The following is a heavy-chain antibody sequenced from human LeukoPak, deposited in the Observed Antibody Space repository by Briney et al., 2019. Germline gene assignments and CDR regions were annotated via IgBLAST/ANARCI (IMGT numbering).Heavy chain of an antibody. CDR1: GESFSGYY. D-gene: IGHD3-3*01. CDR3: ARHSYDFWSGLGNWFDP. CDR2: INHSGGT. V-gene: IGHV4-34*01. Sequence: SETLSLTCAVYGESFSGYYWSWMRQPPGKGLEWIGQINHSGGTNYNPSLKSRVTTSVDTSKNQFSLKVNSVTAADTAVYYCARHSYDFWSGLGNWFDPWGQGTLVTVSS. J-gene: IGHJ5*02.